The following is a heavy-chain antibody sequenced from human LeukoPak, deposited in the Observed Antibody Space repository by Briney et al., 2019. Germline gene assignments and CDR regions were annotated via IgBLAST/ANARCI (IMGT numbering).Heavy chain of an antibody. Sequence: ASVKVSCKASRYTFTGYYMHWVRQAPGQGLEWMGWINPKSGATNYTQKFQGRVTMTRDTSISTAYMELGRLTSDDTAVYYCARTSDFDYWGQGTLVTVSS. CDR2: INPKSGAT. CDR3: ARTSDFDY. CDR1: RYTFTGYY. V-gene: IGHV1-2*02. J-gene: IGHJ4*02.